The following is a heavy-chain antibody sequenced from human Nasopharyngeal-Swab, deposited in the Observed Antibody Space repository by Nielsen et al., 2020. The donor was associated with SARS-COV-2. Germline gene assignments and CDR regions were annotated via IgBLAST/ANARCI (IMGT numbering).Heavy chain of an antibody. Sequence: GESLKISCEGSGYSFSNYWISWVRQVPGKGPEWMGKVDPSDSYTDYSPSLRGHVTISVDRSISTAYLQWSSLKASDTAMYYCARQYQNYFGSGDYHGAFDIWGQGTMVTVSS. V-gene: IGHV5-10-1*01. J-gene: IGHJ3*02. CDR2: VDPSDSYT. D-gene: IGHD3-10*01. CDR3: ARQYQNYFGSGDYHGAFDI. CDR1: GYSFSNYW.